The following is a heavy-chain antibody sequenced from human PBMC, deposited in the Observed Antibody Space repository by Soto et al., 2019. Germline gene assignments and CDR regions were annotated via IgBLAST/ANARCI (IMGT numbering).Heavy chain of an antibody. J-gene: IGHJ5*02. V-gene: IGHV1-69*01. CDR2: IIPIFGTA. CDR3: ARGGHYDFWSGLRGFDP. D-gene: IGHD3-3*01. CDR1: GXXXXXYA. Sequence: QVQLVQSGAEVXKXXSSXXXXXKAXGXXXXXYAXXXVRXAXXXXXXXMXGIIPIFGTANYAQKFQGRVTITADESTSTAYMELSSLRSEDTAVYYCARGGHYDFWSGLRGFDPWGQGTLVTVSS.